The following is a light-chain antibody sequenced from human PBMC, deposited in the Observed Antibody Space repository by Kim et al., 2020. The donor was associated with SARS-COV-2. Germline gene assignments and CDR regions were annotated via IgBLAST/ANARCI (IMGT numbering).Light chain of an antibody. CDR1: QAISNH. J-gene: IGKJ1*01. Sequence: DIQMTQSPSSLSASVGDRVTITCRASQAISNHLAWYQLKPGKVPRLLVYGAFTLQSGVPSRFSGGRSGTDFTLTISSLQPEDVATYYCKKYNSAPRTFGQGTKVDIK. CDR3: KKYNSAPRT. CDR2: GAF. V-gene: IGKV1-27*01.